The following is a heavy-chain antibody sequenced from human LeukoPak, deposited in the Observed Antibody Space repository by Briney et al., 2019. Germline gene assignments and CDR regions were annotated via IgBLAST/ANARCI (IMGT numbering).Heavy chain of an antibody. J-gene: IGHJ4*02. CDR2: INQDGSGK. CDR3: TTDPITMIVVVID. CDR1: GFTFSTYW. D-gene: IGHD3-22*01. V-gene: IGHV3-7*03. Sequence: GGSLRLSCAASGFTFSTYWMSWVRQAPGKGLEWVANINQDGSGKYYVDSVKGRFTISRDNAKNSLYLQMNSLKTEDTAVYYCTTDPITMIVVVIDWGQGTLVTVSS.